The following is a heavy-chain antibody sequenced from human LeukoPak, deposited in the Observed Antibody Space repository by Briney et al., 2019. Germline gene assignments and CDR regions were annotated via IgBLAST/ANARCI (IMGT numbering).Heavy chain of an antibody. CDR3: ARFIYGSGRLANEPTNYYFDY. J-gene: IGHJ4*02. V-gene: IGHV4-31*03. Sequence: SETLSLTCTVSGGSISSGGYYWSWIRQHPGKALEWIGYIYYSGSTYYNPSLKSRVTISVDTSKNQFSLKLSSVTAADTAVYYCARFIYGSGRLANEPTNYYFDYWGQGTLVTVSS. D-gene: IGHD3-10*01. CDR1: GGSISSGGYY. CDR2: IYYSGST.